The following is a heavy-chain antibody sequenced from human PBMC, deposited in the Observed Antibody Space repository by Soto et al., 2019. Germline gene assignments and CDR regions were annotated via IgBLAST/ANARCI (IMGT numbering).Heavy chain of an antibody. D-gene: IGHD2-21*02. CDR2: IYWDGDR. V-gene: IGHV2-5*02. CDR1: GFSLNTGGMG. CDR3: VHSRCGGDCLQSYSSHYYYGMDI. Sequence: QITLKESGPTLVIPTQTLTLTCTFSGFSLNTGGMGVGWIRQPPGKALEWLALIYWDGDRRYSPSLMSRLTIAKDTSKNQVVLTMTNMDPVDTATYYCVHSRCGGDCLQSYSSHYYYGMDIWGQGTTVTVSS. J-gene: IGHJ6*02.